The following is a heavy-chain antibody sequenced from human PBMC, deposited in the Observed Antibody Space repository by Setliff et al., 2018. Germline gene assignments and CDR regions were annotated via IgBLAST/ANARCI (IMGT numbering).Heavy chain of an antibody. CDR1: GGTFSSYV. CDR2: IIPMFGNT. Sequence: ASVKVSCKASGGTFSSYVISWVREAPGQGLEWMGGIIPMFGNTGYAQKFQGRVTMTRNTSISTAYMELSSLRSEDTAVYYCARGAPGRYCSGGSCSYFDYWGQGILVTVSS. D-gene: IGHD2-15*01. J-gene: IGHJ4*02. CDR3: ARGAPGRYCSGGSCSYFDY. V-gene: IGHV1-8*02.